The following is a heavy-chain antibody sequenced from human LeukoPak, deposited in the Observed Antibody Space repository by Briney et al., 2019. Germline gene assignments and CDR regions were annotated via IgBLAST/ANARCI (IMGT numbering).Heavy chain of an antibody. Sequence: GASVKVSCKASGYTFTGYYMHWVRQAPGQGLEWMGWINPNSGGTNYAQKFQGRVTMTRDTSISTAYMELSRLRSDDTAVYYCAREVEYCSGGSCYWFDPWGQGTLVTVSS. CDR2: INPNSGGT. J-gene: IGHJ5*02. V-gene: IGHV1-2*02. CDR1: GYTFTGYY. CDR3: AREVEYCSGGSCYWFDP. D-gene: IGHD2-15*01.